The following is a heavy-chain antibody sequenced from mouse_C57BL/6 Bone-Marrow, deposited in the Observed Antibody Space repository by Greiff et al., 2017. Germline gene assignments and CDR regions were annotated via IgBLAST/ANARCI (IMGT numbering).Heavy chain of an antibody. CDR1: GYVFSNYW. V-gene: IGHV1-80*01. CDR3: ARGEY. J-gene: IGHJ2*01. CDR2: IYPGDGDT. Sequence: QVQLKESGAELVKPGASVKISCKTSGYVFSNYWMNWVKQRPGKGLAWIGQIYPGDGDTNYNGKFKDKATLTADKSSSTVYMQLSSLTSEDSAVYFYARGEYWGQGTTLTVSS.